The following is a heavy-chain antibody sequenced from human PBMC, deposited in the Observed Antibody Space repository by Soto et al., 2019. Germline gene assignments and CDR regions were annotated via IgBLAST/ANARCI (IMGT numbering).Heavy chain of an antibody. D-gene: IGHD5-18*01. Sequence: SLTLSCAPWLHSLSGYSPDCLDQALGKGLEWVAVISYDGSNKYYADSVKGRFTISRDNSKNTLYLQMNSLRAEDTAVYYCARDQGTAMVTSHYHSGMDVWGQGT. CDR2: ISYDGSNK. CDR1: LHSLSGYS. J-gene: IGHJ6*02. V-gene: IGHV3-30-3*01. CDR3: ARDQGTAMVTSHYHSGMDV.